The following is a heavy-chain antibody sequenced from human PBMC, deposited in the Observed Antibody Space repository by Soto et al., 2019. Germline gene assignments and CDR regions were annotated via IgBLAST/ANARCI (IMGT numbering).Heavy chain of an antibody. CDR1: GGPISSYY. CDR2: IYYSEST. J-gene: IGHJ5*02. Sequence: SETLSLTCTVSGGPISSYYWSWIRQPPGKGLEWIGYIYYSESTNYNPSLKSRVTISVDTSKNQFSLKLSSVTAADTAVYYCARDSSGWYSGGFDPCGQGTLVTVSP. CDR3: ARDSSGWYSGGFDP. V-gene: IGHV4-59*01. D-gene: IGHD6-19*01.